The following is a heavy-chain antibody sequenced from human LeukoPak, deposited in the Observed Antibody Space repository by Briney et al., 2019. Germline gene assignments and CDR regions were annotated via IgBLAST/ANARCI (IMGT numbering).Heavy chain of an antibody. D-gene: IGHD6-6*01. V-gene: IGHV1-2*02. Sequence: ASVKVSCKASGYTFTDYYLHWVRQAPGQGLEWMGWIDPNSGGTNYAQKFQGRVSLTRDTSISTAYMELSSLTSDDTAVYYCARGFSSSEYWGQGTLVTVPS. CDR2: IDPNSGGT. J-gene: IGHJ4*02. CDR1: GYTFTDYY. CDR3: ARGFSSSEY.